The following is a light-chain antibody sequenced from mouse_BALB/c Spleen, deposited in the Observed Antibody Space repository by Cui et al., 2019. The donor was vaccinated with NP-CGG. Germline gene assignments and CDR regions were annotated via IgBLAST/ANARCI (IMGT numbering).Light chain of an antibody. J-gene: IGLJ1*01. CDR3: ALWYSNHWV. V-gene: IGLV1*01. CDR2: GTN. CDR1: NGAVTTTNY. Sequence: HAVVQQSAALTSSPGETVTLTCRSSNGAVTTTNYANWVQQKPDHLFTGLIGGTNNRAPGVPARFSGSLIGDKAALTITGAQTEDEAIYFCALWYSNHWVFGGGTKLTVL.